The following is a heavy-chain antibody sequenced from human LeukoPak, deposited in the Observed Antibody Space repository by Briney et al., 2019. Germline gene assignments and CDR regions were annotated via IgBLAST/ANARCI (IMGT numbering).Heavy chain of an antibody. J-gene: IGHJ4*02. CDR3: ARGITISGSGMFDY. V-gene: IGHV1-2*02. CDR2: INPNSSAT. CDR1: GYTFTGYY. D-gene: IGHD3-9*01. Sequence: ASVKVSCKPSGYTFTGYYIHWVRQAPGQGLEWMGWINPNSSATNYAQKFQGRVAMTRDTSISTAYMELSGLTYDDAAVYHCARGITISGSGMFDYWGQGTLVTVSS.